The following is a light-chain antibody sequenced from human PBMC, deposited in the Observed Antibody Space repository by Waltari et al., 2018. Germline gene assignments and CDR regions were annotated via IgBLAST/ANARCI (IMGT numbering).Light chain of an antibody. Sequence: QSALTQPASVSGSPGQPITITCTGTTGDIGSYNYVSWYQQYPGEAPKLIVYDVDNRASGISDLFSGSKSGNTASLTISGLQTEDEADYYCSSYTSGASVDVFGTGTRVTVL. CDR1: TGDIGSYNY. J-gene: IGLJ1*01. CDR2: DVD. V-gene: IGLV2-14*01. CDR3: SSYTSGASVDV.